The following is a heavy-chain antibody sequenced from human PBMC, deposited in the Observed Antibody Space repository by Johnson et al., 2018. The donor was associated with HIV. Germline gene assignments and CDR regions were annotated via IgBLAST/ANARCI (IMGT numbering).Heavy chain of an antibody. CDR1: GLTFSSYA. D-gene: IGHD1-26*01. CDR2: ISYDGGNK. CDR3: AKDHIVGATLGRDAFDI. Sequence: VQLVESGGGVVQPGRSLRLSCAASGLTFSSYAMHWVRQAPGKGLEWVAGISYDGGNKYYADSVKGRFTISRDNSKNTLYLQMNSLRAEDTAVYYCAKDHIVGATLGRDAFDIWGQGTMVTVSS. V-gene: IGHV3-30*04. J-gene: IGHJ3*02.